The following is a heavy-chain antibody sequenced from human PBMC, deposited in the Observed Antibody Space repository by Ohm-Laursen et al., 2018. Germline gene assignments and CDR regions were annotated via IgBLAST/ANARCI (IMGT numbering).Heavy chain of an antibody. J-gene: IGHJ6*02. D-gene: IGHD1-26*01. V-gene: IGHV4-34*01. CDR1: GGSFSGYY. CDR3: ARAGYSGSPTGGMDV. CDR2: INHSGST. Sequence: GTLSLTCAVYGGSFSGYYWSWIRQPPGKGLERIGEINHSGSTNYNPSHKSRLTISVDTSKNQFSLKLSSVTAADTAVYYCARAGYSGSPTGGMDVWGQGTTVTVSS.